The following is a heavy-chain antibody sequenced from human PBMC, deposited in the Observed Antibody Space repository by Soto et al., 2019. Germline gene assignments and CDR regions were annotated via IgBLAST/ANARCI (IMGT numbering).Heavy chain of an antibody. J-gene: IGHJ3*02. D-gene: IGHD3-10*01. Sequence: YRKTSGYGISIDGVSWVSNAHGHGLEWMGWISAYNGNTNYAQKLQGRVTMTTDTSTSTAYMELRSLRSDDTAVYYCARDFKLLWFGEVLAFDIWDQGTMVTVSS. V-gene: IGHV1-18*01. CDR1: GYGISIDG. CDR3: ARDFKLLWFGEVLAFDI. CDR2: ISAYNGNT.